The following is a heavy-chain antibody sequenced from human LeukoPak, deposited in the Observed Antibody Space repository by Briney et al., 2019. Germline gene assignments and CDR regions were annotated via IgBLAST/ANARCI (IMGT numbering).Heavy chain of an antibody. V-gene: IGHV3-7*01. CDR3: ASGHSGYDYVDY. J-gene: IGHJ4*02. CDR2: IKQDGSEK. Sequence: PGGSLRLSCAASGFTFSSYWMSWVRQAPGEGLEWVANIKQDGSEKYYVDSVKGRFTISRDNAKNSLYLQMNSLRAGDTAVYYCASGHSGYDYVDYWGQGTLVTVSS. CDR1: GFTFSSYW. D-gene: IGHD5-12*01.